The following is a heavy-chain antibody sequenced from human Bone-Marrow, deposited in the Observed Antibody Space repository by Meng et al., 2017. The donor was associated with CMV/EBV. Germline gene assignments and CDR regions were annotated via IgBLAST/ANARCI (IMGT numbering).Heavy chain of an antibody. CDR2: ISAYNGNT. J-gene: IGHJ6*02. D-gene: IGHD2-2*02. V-gene: IGHV1-18*01. Sequence: YGSSWVRQTPGQELEWMGWISAYNGNTNYAQKLQGRVTMTTDTSTSTAYMELRSLRSDDTAVYYCARVSCSSTSCYNYYYYYGMDVWGQGTTVTV. CDR3: ARVSCSSTSCYNYYYYYGMDV. CDR1: YG.